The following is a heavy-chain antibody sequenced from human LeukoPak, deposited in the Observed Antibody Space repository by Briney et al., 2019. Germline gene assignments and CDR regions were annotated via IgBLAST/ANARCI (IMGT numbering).Heavy chain of an antibody. CDR1: GFTFSRYS. CDR3: ARIVATSYFDY. J-gene: IGHJ4*02. D-gene: IGHD5-12*01. CDR2: ISSSSSFI. Sequence: NPGGSLRLSCAASGFTFSRYSMNWVRQAPGKGLEWVSSISSSSSFIYYADSVKGRFTISRDNAKNSLYPQMNSLRAEDTAVYYCARIVATSYFDYWGQGTLVTVSS. V-gene: IGHV3-21*01.